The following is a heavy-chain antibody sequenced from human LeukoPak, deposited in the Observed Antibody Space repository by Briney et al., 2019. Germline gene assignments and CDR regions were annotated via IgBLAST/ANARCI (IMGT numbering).Heavy chain of an antibody. CDR3: ARAEHCSGGSCYGVYYYMDV. CDR1: GYTFTGYY. J-gene: IGHJ6*03. Sequence: GASVKVSCKASGYTFTGYYMHWVRQAPGQGLEWMGWINPNSGGTNYAQKFQGRVTMTRDMSTSTVYMELSSLRSEDTAVYYCARAEHCSGGSCYGVYYYMDVWGKGTTVTVSS. V-gene: IGHV1-2*02. D-gene: IGHD2-15*01. CDR2: INPNSGGT.